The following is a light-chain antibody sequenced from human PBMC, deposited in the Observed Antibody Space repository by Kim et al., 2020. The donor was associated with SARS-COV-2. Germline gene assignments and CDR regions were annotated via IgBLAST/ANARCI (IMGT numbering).Light chain of an antibody. J-gene: IGLJ1*01. CDR2: EVT. V-gene: IGLV2-8*01. CDR1: SSDFGPYNY. Sequence: QSALTQPPSASGSPGQSVTISCSGTSSDFGPYNYVSWYQQHPGKAPKLMIYEVTKRPSGVPDRFSGSKSGNTASLTVSGLQAEDEADYYCTSHANNNYVFGTGTKVTV. CDR3: TSHANNNYV.